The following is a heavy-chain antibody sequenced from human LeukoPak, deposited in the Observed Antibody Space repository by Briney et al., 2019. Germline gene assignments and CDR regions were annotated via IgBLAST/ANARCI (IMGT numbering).Heavy chain of an antibody. J-gene: IGHJ4*02. CDR2: IYYSGST. CDR1: GGSISSYY. Sequence: SETLSLTCTVSGGSISSYYWSWIRQPSGKGLEWIGYIYYSGSTNYNPSLKSRVTISVDTSKNQFSLKLSSVTAADTAVYYCARLPDWYFDYWGQGTLVTVSS. D-gene: IGHD2-21*01. CDR3: ARLPDWYFDY. V-gene: IGHV4-59*08.